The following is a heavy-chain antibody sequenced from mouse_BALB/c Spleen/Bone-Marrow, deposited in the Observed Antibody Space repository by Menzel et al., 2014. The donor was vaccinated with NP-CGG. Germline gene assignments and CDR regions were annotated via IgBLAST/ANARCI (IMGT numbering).Heavy chain of an antibody. CDR3: ARYYGNYFDY. CDR2: IYYSGTI. Sequence: DVKLVESGPGLVKPSQTVSLTCTVTGISITTGNYRWSWIRQFPGNKLEWIGYIYYSGTITYNPSLTSRTTITRDTSKNQFFLEMNSLTAEDTATYYCARYYGNYFDYWGQGTTLPVSS. J-gene: IGHJ2*01. V-gene: IGHV3-5*02. CDR1: GISITTGNYR. D-gene: IGHD2-1*01.